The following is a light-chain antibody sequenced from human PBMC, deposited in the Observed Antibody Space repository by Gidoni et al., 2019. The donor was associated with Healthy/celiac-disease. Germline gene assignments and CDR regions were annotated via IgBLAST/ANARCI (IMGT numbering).Light chain of an antibody. Sequence: DIEMTQSPSSVSASVGDRVTLTCRASQGISSWLAWYQQKPGKAPKLLIYASSSLQSGGPSRFSGSGSGTYFPLTLSSLPPEYFATYYCQPANRFPLTFGGGTKVEIK. CDR2: ASS. V-gene: IGKV1-12*01. CDR3: QPANRFPLT. J-gene: IGKJ4*01. CDR1: QGISSW.